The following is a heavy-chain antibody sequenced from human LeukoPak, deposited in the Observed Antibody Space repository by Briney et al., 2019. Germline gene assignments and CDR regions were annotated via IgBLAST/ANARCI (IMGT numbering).Heavy chain of an antibody. V-gene: IGHV1-69*04. J-gene: IGHJ3*02. CDR3: ARFATIGRAFDI. Sequence: SVKVSCKASGGTFSSYAISWVRQAPGQGLEWMGRIIPILGIANYAQKFQGRVTITADKSTSTAYMELSSLRSEDTAVYYCARFATIGRAFDIWGQGTLVTVSS. CDR1: GGTFSSYA. CDR2: IIPILGIA. D-gene: IGHD3-9*01.